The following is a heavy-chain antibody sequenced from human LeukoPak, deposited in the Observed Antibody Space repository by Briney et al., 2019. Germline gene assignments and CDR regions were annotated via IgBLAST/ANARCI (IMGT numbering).Heavy chain of an antibody. D-gene: IGHD2-15*01. CDR2: IRYDGSNK. J-gene: IGHJ4*02. Sequence: LSLTCAVSGASISSSNYYWGWVRQSPGKGLEWVAFIRYDGSNKYYADSVKGRFTISRDNSKNSLYLQMNSLRAEDTALYYCARDSYCSGGSCYFLIDYWGQGTLVTVSS. CDR1: GASISSSNYY. CDR3: ARDSYCSGGSCYFLIDY. V-gene: IGHV3-33*08.